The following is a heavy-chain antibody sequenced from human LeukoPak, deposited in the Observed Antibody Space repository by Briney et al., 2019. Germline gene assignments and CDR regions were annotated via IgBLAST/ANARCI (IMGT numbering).Heavy chain of an antibody. J-gene: IGHJ6*02. Sequence: GGSLRLSCAASGFTVSSNYMSWVRQAPGKGLEWVSVIYSGGSTYYADSVKGRFTISSDNSKNTLYLQMNSLRAEDTAVYYCARSPLDSPYYDYVWGSYRPYYYGMDVWGQGTTVTVSS. CDR1: GFTVSSNY. V-gene: IGHV3-66*01. CDR2: IYSGGST. CDR3: ARSPLDSPYYDYVWGSYRPYYYGMDV. D-gene: IGHD3-16*02.